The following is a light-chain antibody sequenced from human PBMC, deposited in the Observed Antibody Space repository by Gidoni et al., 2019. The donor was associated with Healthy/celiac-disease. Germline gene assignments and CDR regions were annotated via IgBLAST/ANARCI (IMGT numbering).Light chain of an antibody. J-gene: IGKJ2*01. CDR2: GAS. V-gene: IGKV3-20*01. CDR1: QSVSSSY. Sequence: EIVLTQSPGTLSLSPGERATLSCRASQSVSSSYLAWYQQKPGQAPRLLIYGASSGSGTDLTLTISRLEHEDFAVYYCKQYGSSPSYFGQGTKLEIK. CDR3: KQYGSSPSY.